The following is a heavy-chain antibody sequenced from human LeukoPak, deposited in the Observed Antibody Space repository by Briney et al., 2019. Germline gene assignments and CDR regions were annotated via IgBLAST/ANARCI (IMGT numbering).Heavy chain of an antibody. CDR3: ASFWNDGPYYFDY. CDR1: GNTFTGYY. CDR2: INPNSGGT. V-gene: IGHV1-2*02. J-gene: IGHJ4*02. Sequence: ASVKVSCKASGNTFTGYYMHWVRQAPGQGLEWMGWINPNSGGTNYAQKFQGRVTMTRDTSISTAYMELSRLRSDDTAVYYCASFWNDGPYYFDYWGQGALVTVSS. D-gene: IGHD1-1*01.